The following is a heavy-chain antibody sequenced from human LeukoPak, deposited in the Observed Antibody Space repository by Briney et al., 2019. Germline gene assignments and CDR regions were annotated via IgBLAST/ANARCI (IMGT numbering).Heavy chain of an antibody. V-gene: IGHV3-30-3*01. J-gene: IGHJ4*02. CDR1: GFTFSSYA. Sequence: GGSLRLSCAASGFTFSSYAMHWVRQAPGKGLEWVAVISYDGSNKYYADSVKGRFTISRDNSKNTLYLQMNSLRAEDTAVYYCATAPIAALYYFDYWGQGTLVTVSS. CDR3: ATAPIAALYYFDY. D-gene: IGHD6-13*01. CDR2: ISYDGSNK.